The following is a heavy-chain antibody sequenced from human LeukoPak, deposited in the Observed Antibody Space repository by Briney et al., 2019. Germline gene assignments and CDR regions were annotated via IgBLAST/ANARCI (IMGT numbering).Heavy chain of an antibody. CDR3: ARDLPPRGSSGWYAPFDY. CDR2: IYTSGST. CDR1: GGSISSYY. J-gene: IGHJ4*02. D-gene: IGHD6-19*01. Sequence: SETLSLTCTVSGGSISSYYWSWIRQPAGKGLEWIGRIYTSGSTNYNPSLKSRVTMSVDTSKNQFSLKLSSVTAADTAVYCCARDLPPRGSSGWYAPFDYWSQGTLVTVSS. V-gene: IGHV4-4*07.